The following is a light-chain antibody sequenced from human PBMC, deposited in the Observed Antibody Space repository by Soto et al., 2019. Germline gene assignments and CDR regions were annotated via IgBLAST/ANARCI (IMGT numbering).Light chain of an antibody. V-gene: IGKV3-20*01. CDR2: GAS. Sequence: IVLTHSPGTLSLSPEATATLSCRASQSVSNSLLAWYQKRPGQAPRLLISGASSRATGIPDRFSGRGSGTDFTLTISRLEPEDFAVYYCQQYGSSPPTCGQGTRLEIK. CDR3: QQYGSSPPT. CDR1: QSVSNSL. J-gene: IGKJ5*01.